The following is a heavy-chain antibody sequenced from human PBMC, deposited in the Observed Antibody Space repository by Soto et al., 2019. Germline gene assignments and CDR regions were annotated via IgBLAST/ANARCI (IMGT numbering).Heavy chain of an antibody. CDR1: GLTVNNNY. Sequence: EVQLMETGGGLIQPGGSLRLSCAASGLTVNNNYMTWVRQAPGKGLEWVSIIYSGGNTYYADSVKGRFTISRDNSKNTLYRQMNSLRAEDTDVYYCARGSCSGGGCYYFDSWGQGPLVTVSS. J-gene: IGHJ4*02. CDR2: IYSGGNT. V-gene: IGHV3-53*02. CDR3: ARGSCSGGGCYYFDS. D-gene: IGHD2-15*01.